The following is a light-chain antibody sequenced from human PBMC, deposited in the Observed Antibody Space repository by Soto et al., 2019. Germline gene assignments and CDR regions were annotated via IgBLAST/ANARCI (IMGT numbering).Light chain of an antibody. Sequence: DIVMTQSPDSLAVSLGERATINCKSSQSVFYSSNNKNYLAWYQQKPGQPPKLLIYWASTRESGVPDRFSGSGSGTDFTLPISGLQAEDVAVYYFQQYYGTPYTFGRGTKLEIQ. CDR3: QQYYGTPYT. CDR1: QSVFYSSNNKNY. V-gene: IGKV4-1*01. CDR2: WAS. J-gene: IGKJ2*01.